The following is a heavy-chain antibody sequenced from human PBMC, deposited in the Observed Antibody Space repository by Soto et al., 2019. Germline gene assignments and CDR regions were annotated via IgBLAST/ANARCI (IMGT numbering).Heavy chain of an antibody. D-gene: IGHD6-13*01. CDR3: ATGVSEPTLKSSYFDY. Sequence: SETLSLTCTVSGGSISSSSYYWGWIRQPPGKGLEWIGSIYYSGSTYYNPSLKSRVTISVDTSKNQFSLKLSSVTAADTAVYYCATGVSEPTLKSSYFDYWGQGTLVTVSS. J-gene: IGHJ4*02. V-gene: IGHV4-39*01. CDR1: GGSISSSSYY. CDR2: IYYSGST.